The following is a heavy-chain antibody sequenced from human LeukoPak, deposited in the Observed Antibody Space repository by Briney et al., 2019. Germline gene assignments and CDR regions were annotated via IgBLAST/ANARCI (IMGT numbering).Heavy chain of an antibody. Sequence: GGPLRLSCAPSGFTFSTYPMSWVRQAPGKGLEWVSSSSHSGGSTFHADSVKGRFTISRDNSKNTLYLQMNSLTDEDTAVYYCASDVAYKFDYWGQGTLVTFSS. J-gene: IGHJ4*02. CDR1: GFTFSTYP. D-gene: IGHD5-24*01. CDR2: SSHSGGST. V-gene: IGHV3-23*01. CDR3: ASDVAYKFDY.